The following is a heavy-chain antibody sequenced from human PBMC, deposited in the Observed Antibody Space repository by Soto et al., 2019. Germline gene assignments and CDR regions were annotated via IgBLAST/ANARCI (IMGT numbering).Heavy chain of an antibody. J-gene: IGHJ6*02. CDR2: ISGSGGST. CDR3: ADSGVGSCTSGYTESNYCYDGRDV. CDR1: GFTFSSYA. V-gene: IGHV3-23*01. Sequence: GGSLRLSCAASGFTFSSYAMSWVRQAPGKGLEWVSAISGSGGSTYYADSVKGRFTISRDNSKNTLYLQVNSLRAEDTAVYCLADSGVGSCTSGYTESNYCYDGRDVGSQVTTVTVSS. D-gene: IGHD2-2*02.